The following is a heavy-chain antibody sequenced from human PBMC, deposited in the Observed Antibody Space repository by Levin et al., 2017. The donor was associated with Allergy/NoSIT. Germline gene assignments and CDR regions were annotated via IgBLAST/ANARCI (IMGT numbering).Heavy chain of an antibody. J-gene: IGHJ5*02. D-gene: IGHD3-22*01. Sequence: TSETLSLTCAVYGGSFSGYYWSWIRQPPGKGLEWIGEINHSGSTNYNPSLKSRVTISVDTSKNQFSLKLSSVTAADTAVYYCARVVGRRWYYYDSSGYSWFDPWGQGTLVTVSS. CDR2: INHSGST. CDR1: GGSFSGYY. V-gene: IGHV4-34*01. CDR3: ARVVGRRWYYYDSSGYSWFDP.